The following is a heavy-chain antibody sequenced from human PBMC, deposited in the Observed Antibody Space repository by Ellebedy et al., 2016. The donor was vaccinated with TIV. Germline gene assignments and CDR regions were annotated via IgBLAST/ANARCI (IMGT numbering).Heavy chain of an antibody. J-gene: IGHJ4*02. D-gene: IGHD6-19*01. CDR3: ARRGPYSSGWYSDY. CDR1: GYSFLNHW. CDR2: IDPGDSNT. Sequence: KVSCKGSGYSFLNHWLHWARHTPEQGLVWLGRIDPGDSNTNYSPSFQGHVTFSSDEAISTVYLQWSSLKASDTAVYYCARRGPYSSGWYSDYWGQGTLVTVSS. V-gene: IGHV5-10-1*01.